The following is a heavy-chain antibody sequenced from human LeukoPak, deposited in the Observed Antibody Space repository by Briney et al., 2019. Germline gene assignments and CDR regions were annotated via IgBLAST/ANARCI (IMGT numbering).Heavy chain of an antibody. CDR2: IYHSGST. D-gene: IGHD2-2*01. J-gene: IGHJ4*02. CDR3: ARDPSQVYCSSTSCYHY. CDR1: GYSISSGYY. V-gene: IGHV4-38-2*02. Sequence: PSETLSLTCAVSGYSISSGYYWGWIRQPPGKGLEWIGSIYHSGSTYYNPSLKSRVTISVDTSKNQFSLKLSSVTAADTAVYYCARDPSQVYCSSTSCYHYWGQGTLVTVSS.